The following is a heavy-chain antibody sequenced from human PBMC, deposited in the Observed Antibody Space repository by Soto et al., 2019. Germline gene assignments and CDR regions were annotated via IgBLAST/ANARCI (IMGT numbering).Heavy chain of an antibody. D-gene: IGHD1-26*01. CDR2: INAGNGNT. Sequence: EASVKVSCKASGYTFTTYTMHWVRQAPGQRLEWMGWINAGNGNTKYSQKFQGRVTITRDTSASTAYMELSSLRSEDTAVYYCARDRETNFRYVNWFDPWGQGTLVTVSS. V-gene: IGHV1-3*01. CDR3: ARDRETNFRYVNWFDP. CDR1: GYTFTTYT. J-gene: IGHJ5*02.